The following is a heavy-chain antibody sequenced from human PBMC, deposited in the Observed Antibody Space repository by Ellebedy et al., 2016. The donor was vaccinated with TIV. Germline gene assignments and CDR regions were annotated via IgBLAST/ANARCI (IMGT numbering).Heavy chain of an antibody. Sequence: GGSLRLSCAASGFTFGSYGMHWVRQAPGKGLEWVAVIWYDGSNKYYADSVKGRFTISRDNSRNALYLQMDSLRVEDTAVYYCARIFNSYYFDYWGQGTLVSVSS. CDR2: IWYDGSNK. V-gene: IGHV3-33*01. CDR1: GFTFGSYG. D-gene: IGHD3-3*01. J-gene: IGHJ4*02. CDR3: ARIFNSYYFDY.